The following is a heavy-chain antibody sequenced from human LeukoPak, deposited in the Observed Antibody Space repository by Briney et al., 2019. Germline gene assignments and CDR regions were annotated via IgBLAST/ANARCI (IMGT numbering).Heavy chain of an antibody. CDR3: ARYDSSGRTFDY. CDR2: INHSGST. D-gene: IGHD3-22*01. V-gene: IGHV4-34*01. Sequence: SETLSLTCAVYGGSFSGYYWSWIRQPPGKGLEWIGEINHSGSTNYNPSLKSRVTISADTSKNQFSLNLISVTAADTAVYYCARYDSSGRTFDYWGQGTLVTVSS. J-gene: IGHJ4*02. CDR1: GGSFSGYY.